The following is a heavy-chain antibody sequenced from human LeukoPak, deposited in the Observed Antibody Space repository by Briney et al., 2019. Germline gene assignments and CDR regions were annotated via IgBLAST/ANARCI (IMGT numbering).Heavy chain of an antibody. CDR1: GFTFSSYW. J-gene: IGHJ4*02. CDR3: ARDLWEPRPLDY. Sequence: GGSLRLSCAGSGFTFSSYWMSWVRQAPGKGLEWVANIKQDGSEKYYVDSVKGRFTISRDNAKNSLYLQMNSLRAEDTAVYYCARDLWEPRPLDYWGQGTLVTVSS. CDR2: IKQDGSEK. D-gene: IGHD1-26*01. V-gene: IGHV3-7*01.